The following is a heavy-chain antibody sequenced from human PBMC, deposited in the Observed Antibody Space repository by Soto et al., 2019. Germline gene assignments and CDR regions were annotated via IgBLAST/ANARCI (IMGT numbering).Heavy chain of an antibody. D-gene: IGHD7-27*01. V-gene: IGHV1-3*01. J-gene: IGHJ4*02. CDR1: GYTFSRYA. CDR2: INAGYGNT. CDR3: ARDTGDGTFDF. Sequence: ASVEVSCQASGYTFSRYAMHLLRQAPGQRLEWMGWINAGYGNTKSSQKFQDRVTSSRDTSASTAYMELTSLRSEDTAVYYCARDTGDGTFDFWGQGTLVTVSS.